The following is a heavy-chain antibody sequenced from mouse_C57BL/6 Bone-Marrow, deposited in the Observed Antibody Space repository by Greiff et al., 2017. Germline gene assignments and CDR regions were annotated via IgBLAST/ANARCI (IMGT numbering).Heavy chain of an antibody. CDR2: INHDGSST. Sequence: EVKVVESEGGLVQPGSSMKLSCTASGFTFSDYYMAWVRQVPEKGLEWVANINHDGSSTDYLDSLKSRFIISRDNAKNILYLQMSSRKSEDTATYYCARGGRYAMDYWGQGTSVTVSS. CDR3: ARGGRYAMDY. CDR1: GFTFSDYY. D-gene: IGHD3-3*01. J-gene: IGHJ4*01. V-gene: IGHV5-16*01.